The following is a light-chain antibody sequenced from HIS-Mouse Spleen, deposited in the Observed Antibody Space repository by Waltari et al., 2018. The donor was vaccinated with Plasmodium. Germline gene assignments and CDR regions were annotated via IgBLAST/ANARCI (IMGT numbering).Light chain of an antibody. V-gene: IGKV4-1*01. Sequence: DIVMTQSPDSLAVSLGERATINCKSSQSVLYSSNNKNYLAWYQQKPGQPPKLPISWASTRESGVPDRFSGSGSGTDFTLTISSLQAEDVAVYYCQQYYSTPPYTFGQGTKLEIK. CDR2: WAS. CDR3: QQYYSTPPYT. J-gene: IGKJ2*01. CDR1: QSVLYSSNNKNY.